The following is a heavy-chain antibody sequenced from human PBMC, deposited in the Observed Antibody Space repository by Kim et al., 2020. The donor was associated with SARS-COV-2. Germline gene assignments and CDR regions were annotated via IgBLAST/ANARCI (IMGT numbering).Heavy chain of an antibody. CDR1: GFTFSSHG. J-gene: IGHJ4*02. CDR3: AKRSGWSLDY. CDR2: ISYDGSNE. V-gene: IGHV3-30*18. Sequence: GGSLRLSCAASGFTFSSHGMHWVRQAPGKGLECVAIISYDGSNEYYADSVKGRFTISRDNSKNTLYLQMNSLRAEDTAVYYCAKRSGWSLDYWGQGTLVTVSS. D-gene: IGHD6-19*01.